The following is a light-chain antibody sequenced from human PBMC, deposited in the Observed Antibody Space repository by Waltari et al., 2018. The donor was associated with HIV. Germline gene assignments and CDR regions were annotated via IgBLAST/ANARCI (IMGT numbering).Light chain of an antibody. Sequence: EIVLTQSPGTLSLSPGARATLPCRASQSVRSASLAWYQQKPGQAPRLLIYGASSRAPGIPDRFSGSGAVTDFILTISRLEPEDCAVYYCQQYAASPLTFGGGTKVEIK. V-gene: IGKV3-20*01. CDR2: GAS. J-gene: IGKJ4*01. CDR1: QSVRSAS. CDR3: QQYAASPLT.